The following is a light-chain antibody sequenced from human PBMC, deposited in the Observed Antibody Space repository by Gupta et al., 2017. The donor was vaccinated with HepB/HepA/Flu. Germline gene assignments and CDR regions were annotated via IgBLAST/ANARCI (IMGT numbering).Light chain of an antibody. CDR2: NDN. CDR1: SSNIGNDN. Sequence: QPVLTQPPSASGTPGQRVTISCSGSSSNIGNDNAYWYQQLPGTAPKLPSDNDNQRPSGVPDRFSGSKSGTTDSRAIRGLRSEDEADDECVGWDDSLRGYVVGAGTKVTVL. V-gene: IGLV1-47*02. CDR3: VGWDDSLRGYV. J-gene: IGLJ1*01.